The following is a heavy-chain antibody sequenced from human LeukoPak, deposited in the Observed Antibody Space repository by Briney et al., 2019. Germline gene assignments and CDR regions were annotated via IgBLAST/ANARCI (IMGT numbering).Heavy chain of an antibody. CDR1: GGSISSYY. D-gene: IGHD3-22*01. V-gene: IGHV4-59*08. CDR3: ARRNYYDSSGFPFDY. CDR2: IYYSGST. Sequence: SETLSRTCTVSGGSISSYYWSWIRQPPGKGLEWIGYIYYSGSTNYNPSLKSRVTISVDTSKNQFSLKLSSVTAADTAVYYCARRNYYDSSGFPFDYWGQGTLVTVSS. J-gene: IGHJ4*02.